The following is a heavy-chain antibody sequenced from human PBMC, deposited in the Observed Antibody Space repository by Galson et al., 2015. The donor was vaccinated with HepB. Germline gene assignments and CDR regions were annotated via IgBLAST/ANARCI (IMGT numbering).Heavy chain of an antibody. CDR2: IKSKTDGGTT. CDR3: TTVYGSGSLDVFDI. J-gene: IGHJ3*02. Sequence: LRLSCAASGFTFSNAWMSWVRQAPGKGLEWVGRIKSKTDGGTTDYAAPVKGRFTISRDDSKNTLYLQMNSLKTEDTAVYYCTTVYGSGSLDVFDIWGQGTMVTVSS. CDR1: GFTFSNAW. V-gene: IGHV3-15*01. D-gene: IGHD3-10*01.